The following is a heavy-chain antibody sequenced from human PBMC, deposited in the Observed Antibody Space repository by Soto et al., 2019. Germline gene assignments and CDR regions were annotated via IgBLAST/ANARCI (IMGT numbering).Heavy chain of an antibody. V-gene: IGHV3-30*15. CDR3: AKDRLRLGELPLIGDFDY. J-gene: IGHJ4*02. CDR2: ISYDGINE. D-gene: IGHD3-16*02. CDR1: GFTFTSYA. Sequence: QVQLVESGGSVVQPGRSLRLSCEASGFTFTSYAMHWVRQAPGKGLEWVAVISYDGINEYYADSVKGRFTISRDNSKNTLFLQMRSLRAEDTAVYYSAKDRLRLGELPLIGDFDYWGQGTLVTVSS.